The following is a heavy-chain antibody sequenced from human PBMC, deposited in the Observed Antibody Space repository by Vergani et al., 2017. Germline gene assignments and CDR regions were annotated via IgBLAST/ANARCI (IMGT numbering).Heavy chain of an antibody. V-gene: IGHV3-66*02. CDR3: ARVGYNWNSLYYFDY. J-gene: IGHJ4*02. CDR1: GFTVSSNY. Sequence: EVQLVESGGGLVQPGGSLRLSCAASGFTVSSNYMSWVRQAPGKGLKWVSVIYSGGSTYYADSVKGRFTISRDNSKNTLYLQMNSLRAEDTAVYYCARVGYNWNSLYYFDYWGQGTLVTVSS. D-gene: IGHD1-7*01. CDR2: IYSGGST.